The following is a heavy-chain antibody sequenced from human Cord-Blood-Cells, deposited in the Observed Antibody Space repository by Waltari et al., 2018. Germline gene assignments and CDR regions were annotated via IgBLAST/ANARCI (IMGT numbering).Heavy chain of an antibody. CDR2: ISGSGGST. Sequence: EVQLLESGGGLVQPGGSLRLSCAASGFTFSSYAMSWVRQAPGKGLEWVSAISGSGGSTYYADAVKVRFTISRDNSKNTLYLQMNSLRAEDTAVYYCATPPGDIVLMVYANDAFDIWGQGTMVTVSS. D-gene: IGHD2-8*01. J-gene: IGHJ3*02. CDR3: ATPPGDIVLMVYANDAFDI. V-gene: IGHV3-23*01. CDR1: GFTFSSYA.